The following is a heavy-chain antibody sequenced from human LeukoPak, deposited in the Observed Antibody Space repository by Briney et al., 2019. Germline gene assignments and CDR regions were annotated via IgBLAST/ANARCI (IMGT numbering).Heavy chain of an antibody. CDR2: IYSGDSDT. CDR1: GYSFTNYW. Sequence: GESLQISCKGSGYSFTNYWIGWVRPMPGKALEWMGIIYSGDSDTRYSPSFQGHVTISADKSISTAYLHWSSLEASDTAMYYCASSSSSWYLFDYWGQGTLVTVSS. J-gene: IGHJ4*02. CDR3: ASSSSSWYLFDY. V-gene: IGHV5-51*01. D-gene: IGHD6-13*01.